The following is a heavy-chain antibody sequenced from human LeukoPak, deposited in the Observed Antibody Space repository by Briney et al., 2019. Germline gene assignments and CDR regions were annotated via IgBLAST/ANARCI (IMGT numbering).Heavy chain of an antibody. V-gene: IGHV1-18*01. Sequence: ASVKVSCKASGYTFTSYGLTWVRQAPGQGLEWMGWISAYNGNTNYAQKLQGRVTMTADTSTSTAYMELRSLRSDDTAVYYCARDMDVDTAMASDYWGQGTLVTVSS. CDR2: ISAYNGNT. CDR1: GYTFTSYG. D-gene: IGHD5-18*01. J-gene: IGHJ4*02. CDR3: ARDMDVDTAMASDY.